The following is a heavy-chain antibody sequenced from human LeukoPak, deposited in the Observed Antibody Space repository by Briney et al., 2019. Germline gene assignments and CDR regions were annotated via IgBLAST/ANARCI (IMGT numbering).Heavy chain of an antibody. J-gene: IGHJ4*02. V-gene: IGHV4-4*02. D-gene: IGHD6-6*01. Sequence: SETLSLTCAVSGGSISSSNWWSWVRPPPGKGLEWIGEIYHSGSTNYNPSLKSRVTISVDKSKNQFSLKLSSVTAADTAVYYCARDLEYSSSSPLDYWGQGTLVTVSS. CDR2: IYHSGST. CDR3: ARDLEYSSSSPLDY. CDR1: GGSISSSNW.